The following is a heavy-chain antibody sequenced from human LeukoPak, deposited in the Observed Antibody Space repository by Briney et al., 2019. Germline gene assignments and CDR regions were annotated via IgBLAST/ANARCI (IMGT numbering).Heavy chain of an antibody. J-gene: IGHJ4*02. D-gene: IGHD2-2*01. CDR2: ISGSGGST. Sequence: GGSLRLSCAASGFSFTNYAMSWVRQAPGKGLEWVSAISGSGGSTYYADSVKGRFTISRDNSKNTLYLQMNSLRAEDTAVYYCAKVPLVVPAALSYFDYWGQGTLVTVSS. V-gene: IGHV3-23*01. CDR3: AKVPLVVPAALSYFDY. CDR1: GFSFTNYA.